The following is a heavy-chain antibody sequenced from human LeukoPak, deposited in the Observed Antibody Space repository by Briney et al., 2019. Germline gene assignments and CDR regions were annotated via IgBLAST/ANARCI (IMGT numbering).Heavy chain of an antibody. D-gene: IGHD4-23*01. CDR3: AKPIQTTVVTGAFDY. J-gene: IGHJ4*02. CDR2: ISGRGDST. CDR1: GFSFSTSA. V-gene: IGHV3-23*01. Sequence: GGSLRLSCAASGFSFSTSAMNWVRQAPGKGLEWVSGISGRGDSTYYADSVKGRFTISRDNSKNTLYLQMNSLRAEDTAIYYCAKPIQTTVVTGAFDYWGQGTLVTVSS.